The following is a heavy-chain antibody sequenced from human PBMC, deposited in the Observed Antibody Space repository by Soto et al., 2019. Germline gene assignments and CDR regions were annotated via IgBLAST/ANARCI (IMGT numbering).Heavy chain of an antibody. CDR2: IDPRDSYV. CDR3: ARMFCSTTTCDSWFDP. Sequence: GESLKISCTGFGYTFTTFWISWVRQMPGKGLEWMGRIDPRDSYVNYSPSFQGHVTISLDKSISTAYLQWGSLKASDTAMYYCARMFCSTTTCDSWFDPWGQGTLVTVSS. CDR1: GYTFTTFW. V-gene: IGHV5-10-1*01. J-gene: IGHJ5*02. D-gene: IGHD2-2*01.